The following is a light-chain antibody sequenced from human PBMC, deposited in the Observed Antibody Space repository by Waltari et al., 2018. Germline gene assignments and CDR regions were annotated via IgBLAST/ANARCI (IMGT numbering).Light chain of an antibody. CDR1: SNDVGGYDY. CDR2: GVT. Sequence: QSALTQPASVSGSPGQSITISCTGTSNDVGGYDYVSWFQQHPDKAPKLMIYGVTNRPSGFANRFFGSKSGNTASLTISGLQAEDEADYYCSSHTRSDTLVFGGGTRLTVL. CDR3: SSHTRSDTLV. J-gene: IGLJ3*02. V-gene: IGLV2-14*01.